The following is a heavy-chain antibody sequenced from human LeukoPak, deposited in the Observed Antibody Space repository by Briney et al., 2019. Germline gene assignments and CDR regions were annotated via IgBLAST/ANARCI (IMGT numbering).Heavy chain of an antibody. CDR2: IYPRDGST. V-gene: IGHV1-46*01. Sequence: ASVKVSCKASGYTFTSNYIHWVRQAPGQGLEWMGMIYPRDGSTSYAQKFQGRVTITADESTSTAYMELSSLRSEDTAVYYCARGTSSSWPEYYYFDYWGQGTLVTVSS. CDR3: ARGTSSSWPEYYYFDY. D-gene: IGHD6-13*01. J-gene: IGHJ4*02. CDR1: GYTFTSNY.